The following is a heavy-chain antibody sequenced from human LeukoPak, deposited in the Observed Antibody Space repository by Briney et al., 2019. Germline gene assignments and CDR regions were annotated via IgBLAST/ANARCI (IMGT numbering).Heavy chain of an antibody. V-gene: IGHV3-7*01. Sequence: PGGSLRLSCAASGFTFSGYWMNWVRQAPGKGVEGVANLKQDGCEKYYVHSVKGRFTISRDNSKNTLYLQMNSLKPKETAVYYCARDFGAGWEEPKYSFDYWGQGILVTVSS. J-gene: IGHJ4*02. CDR1: GFTFSGYW. CDR3: ARDFGAGWEEPKYSFDY. CDR2: LKQDGCEK. D-gene: IGHD3-10*01.